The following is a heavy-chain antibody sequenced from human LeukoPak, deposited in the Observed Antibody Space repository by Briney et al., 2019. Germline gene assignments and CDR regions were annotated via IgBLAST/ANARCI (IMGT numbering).Heavy chain of an antibody. Sequence: SVKVSCKASGGTFSSYAISWVRQAPGQGLAWMGGIIPIFGTANYAQKFQGRVTITADESTSTAYMELSSLRSEDTAVYYCASGSEGIAVAGADYWGQGTLVTVSS. V-gene: IGHV1-69*13. J-gene: IGHJ4*02. CDR1: GGTFSSYA. CDR3: ASGSEGIAVAGADY. CDR2: IIPIFGTA. D-gene: IGHD6-19*01.